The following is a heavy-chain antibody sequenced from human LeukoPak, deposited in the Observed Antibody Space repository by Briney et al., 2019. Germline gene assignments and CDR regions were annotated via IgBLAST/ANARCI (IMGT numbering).Heavy chain of an antibody. J-gene: IGHJ5*02. CDR3: AKDWTPHNRVYDCLDA. Sequence: NPGGSLRLSCAASGFTFSDYYMSWIRQAPGKGLEWVSYISSSGSTIYYADSVKGRFTISRDNAKNSLYLQMNSLRAEDTALYYCAKDWTPHNRVYDCLDAWGQGTQVTVSS. V-gene: IGHV3-11*01. CDR1: GFTFSDYY. D-gene: IGHD3-16*01. CDR2: ISSSGSTI.